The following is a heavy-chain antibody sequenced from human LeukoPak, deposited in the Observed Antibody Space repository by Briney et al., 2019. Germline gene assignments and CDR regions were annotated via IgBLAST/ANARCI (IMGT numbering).Heavy chain of an antibody. Sequence: PGGSLRLSCAASGFTFSSYWMSWVRQAPGKGLEWVANIKQDGSVKYFVDSVKGRFTISRDNVKNSLYLQMNSLRVEDTAVYYCARGLGAPDHWRQGTLVTVSS. D-gene: IGHD1-26*01. CDR3: ARGLGAPDH. J-gene: IGHJ4*02. CDR1: GFTFSSYW. CDR2: IKQDGSVK. V-gene: IGHV3-7*03.